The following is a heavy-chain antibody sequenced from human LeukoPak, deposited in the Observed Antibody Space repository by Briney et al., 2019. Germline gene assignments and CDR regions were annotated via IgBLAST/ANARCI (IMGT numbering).Heavy chain of an antibody. CDR2: IYYSGST. CDR3: ARDRGIAVFDY. Sequence: PSETLYLTCTVSGGSISSYYWSWIRQPPGKGLEWIGYIYYSGSTNYNPSLKSRVTISVDTSKNQFSLKLSSVTAADTAVYYCARDRGIAVFDYWGQGTLVTVSS. CDR1: GGSISSYY. J-gene: IGHJ4*02. V-gene: IGHV4-59*01. D-gene: IGHD6-19*01.